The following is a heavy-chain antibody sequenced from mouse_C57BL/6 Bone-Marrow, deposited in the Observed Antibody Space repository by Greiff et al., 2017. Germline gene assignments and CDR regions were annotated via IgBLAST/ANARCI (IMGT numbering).Heavy chain of an antibody. CDR2: IYPRSGNT. CDR3: ARLIYYAMDY. J-gene: IGHJ4*01. V-gene: IGHV1-81*01. Sequence: QVHVKQSGAELARPGASVKLSCKASGYTFTSYGISWVKQRTGQGLEWIGEIYPRSGNTYYNEKFKGKATLTADKSSSTAYMELRSLTSEDSAVYFCARLIYYAMDYGGQGTSVTVSS. CDR1: GYTFTSYG.